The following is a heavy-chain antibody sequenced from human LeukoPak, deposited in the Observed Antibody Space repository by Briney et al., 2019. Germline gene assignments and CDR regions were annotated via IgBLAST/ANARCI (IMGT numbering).Heavy chain of an antibody. D-gene: IGHD6-19*01. CDR2: IYYSGST. CDR1: GGSVSSGSYY. V-gene: IGHV4-61*01. Sequence: PSQTLSLTCTVSGGSVSSGSYYWSWIRQPPGKGLEWIGYIYYSGSTNYNPSLKSRVTISVDTSKNQFSLKLSSVTAADTAVYYCARGKGVDGTTNWFDPWGQGTLVTVSS. J-gene: IGHJ5*02. CDR3: ARGKGVDGTTNWFDP.